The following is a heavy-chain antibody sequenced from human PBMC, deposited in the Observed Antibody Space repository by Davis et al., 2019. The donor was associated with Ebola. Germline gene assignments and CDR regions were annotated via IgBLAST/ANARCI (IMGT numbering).Heavy chain of an antibody. Sequence: GESLKISCAASGFTVSSNYMSWVRQAPGKGLEWVSVIYNGGSTYYADSVKGRFTISRDNSKNTLYLQMNSLRAEDTAVYFCARQLPYYSYGMDVRGQGTTVTVSS. CDR2: IYNGGST. V-gene: IGHV3-53*01. J-gene: IGHJ6*02. D-gene: IGHD2-2*01. CDR1: GFTVSSNY. CDR3: ARQLPYYSYGMDV.